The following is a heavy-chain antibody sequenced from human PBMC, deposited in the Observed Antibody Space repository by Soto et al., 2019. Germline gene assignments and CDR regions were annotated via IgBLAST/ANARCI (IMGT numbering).Heavy chain of an antibody. V-gene: IGHV5-51*01. J-gene: IGHJ6*02. D-gene: IGHD3-22*01. CDR2: IYPGDSDT. CDR1: GYTFTDYW. Sequence: GESLKISCNGSGYTFTDYWIGWVRQLPGKGLEWMGIIYPGDSDTRYSPSFQGHVTITVDKSTSTAYLQWNTLKASDTAMYYCAKDSPPPFPRMDVWGQGTTVTVSS. CDR3: AKDSPPPFPRMDV.